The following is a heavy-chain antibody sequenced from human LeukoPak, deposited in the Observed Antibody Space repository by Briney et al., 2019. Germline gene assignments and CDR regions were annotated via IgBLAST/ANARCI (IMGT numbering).Heavy chain of an antibody. Sequence: SQTLSLTCTVSGCSLTSGSYYWSWLRQPAGKGLEWIVRIYTSGSTNYNPSLKSRVTISVDTSKTQFSLKLSSVAAADTAVYYCARDQTYYYDSSGYYFDYWGQGTLVTVSS. V-gene: IGHV4-61*02. CDR2: IYTSGST. CDR1: GCSLTSGSYY. D-gene: IGHD3-22*01. CDR3: ARDQTYYYDSSGYYFDY. J-gene: IGHJ4*02.